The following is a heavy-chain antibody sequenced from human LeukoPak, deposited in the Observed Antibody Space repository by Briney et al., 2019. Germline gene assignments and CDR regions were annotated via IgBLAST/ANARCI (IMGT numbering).Heavy chain of an antibody. CDR3: ASQGYSYGTYYFDY. V-gene: IGHV1-8*01. CDR2: MNPNSGST. Sequence: ASVKVSCKASGYTFTSYDINWVRQATGQGLEWMGWMNPNSGSTGYAQKFQGRVTMTRNTSISTAYMELSSLRSEDTAVYYCASQGYSYGTYYFDYWGQGTLVTVSS. J-gene: IGHJ4*02. D-gene: IGHD5-18*01. CDR1: GYTFTSYD.